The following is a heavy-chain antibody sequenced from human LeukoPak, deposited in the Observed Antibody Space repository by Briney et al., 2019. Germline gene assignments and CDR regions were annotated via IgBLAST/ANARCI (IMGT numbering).Heavy chain of an antibody. J-gene: IGHJ5*02. D-gene: IGHD4-17*01. CDR2: MSYSGRT. CDR3: ARSPQGTATTANWLDP. CDR1: GGSISSSSYY. V-gene: IGHV4-39*07. Sequence: KSSETLSLTCTVSGGSISSSSYYWGWIRQPPGKGLEWIGSMSYSGRTYYNPSLKTRVTVSLDTSKNQFSLNLISVTAADTAVYYCARSPQGTATTANWLDPWGQGTLVTVSS.